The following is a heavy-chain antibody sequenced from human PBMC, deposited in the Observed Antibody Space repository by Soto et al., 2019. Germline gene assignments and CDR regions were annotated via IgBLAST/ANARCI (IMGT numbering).Heavy chain of an antibody. CDR2: IYHSGST. D-gene: IGHD6-13*01. CDR3: ARGPGSSWPADAFDI. Sequence: SETLSLTCAVSGGSISSGGYSWSWIRQPPGKGLEWIGYIYHSGSTYYNPSLKSRVTISVDRSKNQFSLKLSSVTAADTAVYYCARGPGSSWPADAFDIWGQGTMVTVSS. V-gene: IGHV4-30-2*01. CDR1: GGSISSGGYS. J-gene: IGHJ3*02.